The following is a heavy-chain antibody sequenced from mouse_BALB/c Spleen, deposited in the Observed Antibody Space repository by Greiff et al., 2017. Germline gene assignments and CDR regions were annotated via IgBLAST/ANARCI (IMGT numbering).Heavy chain of an antibody. J-gene: IGHJ3*01. CDR3: ARSDWDGAY. Sequence: EVKVEESGPGLVKPSQSLSLTCTVTGYSITSDYAWNWIRQFPGNKLEWMGYISYSGSTSYNPSLKSRISITRDTSKNQFFLQLNSVTTEDTATYYCARSDWDGAYWGQGTLVTVSA. V-gene: IGHV3-2*02. CDR1: GYSITSDYA. CDR2: ISYSGST. D-gene: IGHD4-1*01.